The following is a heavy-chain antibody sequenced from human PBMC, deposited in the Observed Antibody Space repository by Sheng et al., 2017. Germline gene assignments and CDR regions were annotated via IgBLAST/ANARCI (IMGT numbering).Heavy chain of an antibody. D-gene: IGHD6-13*01. Sequence: QVQLQESGPGLVKPSETLSLSCSVSGASISSHFWSWIRQPAGKKMEWIGRVDISGNNNYNPSLKSRVSMSVDRSAKSFSLNLSSVTAADTAVYYCATTPIASPGFYFDSWGQGTLVTVSS. CDR2: VDISGNN. CDR3: ATTPIASPGFYFDS. J-gene: IGHJ4*02. V-gene: IGHV4-4*07. CDR1: GASISSHF.